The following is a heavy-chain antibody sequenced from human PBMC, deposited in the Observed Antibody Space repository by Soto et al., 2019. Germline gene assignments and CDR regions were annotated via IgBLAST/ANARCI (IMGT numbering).Heavy chain of an antibody. D-gene: IGHD6-13*01. V-gene: IGHV3-64*01. Sequence: HPGGSLRLSCAASGFTFSDYAMHWVRQAPGKGLEYVSAISTNGGSTYYANSVKGRFTISRDNSKNTLYLQMNSLRAEDTAVYYCARRSSSWYFDYWGQGTLVTVSS. CDR2: ISTNGGST. CDR1: GFTFSDYA. CDR3: ARRSSSWYFDY. J-gene: IGHJ4*02.